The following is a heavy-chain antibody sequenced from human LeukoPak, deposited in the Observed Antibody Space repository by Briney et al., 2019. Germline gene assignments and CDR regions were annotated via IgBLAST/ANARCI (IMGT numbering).Heavy chain of an antibody. Sequence: SETLSLTCAVYGGSFSGYYWSWIRQPPGKGLEWIGEINHSGSTYYNPSLKSRVTISVDTSKNQFSLNLRFVTAADTAVYYCARREASWLPFDCWGQGTLVTVSS. CDR3: ARREASWLPFDC. D-gene: IGHD5-24*01. CDR2: INHSGST. J-gene: IGHJ4*02. CDR1: GGSFSGYY. V-gene: IGHV4-34*01.